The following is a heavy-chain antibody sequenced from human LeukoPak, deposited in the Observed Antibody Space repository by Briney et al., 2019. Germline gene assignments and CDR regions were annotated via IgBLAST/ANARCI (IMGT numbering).Heavy chain of an antibody. CDR2: ISWNSGII. Sequence: GGSLRLSCAASGFTFDIYAMHWVRQAPGKGLEWVSGISWNSGIIDYADSVKGRFTISRDNAKNSLYLQMNSLRTEDTALYYCAKDITPSSKSGYFDYWGQGTLVTVSS. CDR1: GFTFDIYA. D-gene: IGHD4-11*01. CDR3: AKDITPSSKSGYFDY. J-gene: IGHJ4*02. V-gene: IGHV3-9*01.